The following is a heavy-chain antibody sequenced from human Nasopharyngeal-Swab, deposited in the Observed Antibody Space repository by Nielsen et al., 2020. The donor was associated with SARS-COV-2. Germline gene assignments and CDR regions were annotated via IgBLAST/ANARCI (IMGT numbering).Heavy chain of an antibody. Sequence: GESLKIYCAGSGVTFSNAWMSWVRQAPGKGLEWVGRIKRKSDGGTTDYAAPVKGRFTISRDDSNNMLYLQMNSLKTEDTAVYYCTTWYMYVWGKGTTVTVSS. V-gene: IGHV3-15*01. CDR2: IKRKSDGGTT. CDR1: GVTFSNAW. J-gene: IGHJ6*03. CDR3: TTWYMYV.